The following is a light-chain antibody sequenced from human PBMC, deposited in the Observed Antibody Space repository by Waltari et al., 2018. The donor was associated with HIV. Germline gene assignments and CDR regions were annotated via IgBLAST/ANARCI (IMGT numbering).Light chain of an antibody. CDR2: GAS. V-gene: IGKV3-20*01. CDR1: QSVSSSY. J-gene: IGKJ1*01. Sequence: EIVLTQSPGTLSLSPGERATLSCRASQSVSSSYLAWYQQKRGQAPRLLIYGASSRATGIPDRFTGSGSGTDFTLTISRLEPEDFSVYYCQQYGTSRWTFGQGTKVEIK. CDR3: QQYGTSRWT.